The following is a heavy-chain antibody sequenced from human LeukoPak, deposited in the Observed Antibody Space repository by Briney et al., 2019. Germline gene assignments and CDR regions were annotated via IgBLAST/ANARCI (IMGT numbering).Heavy chain of an antibody. Sequence: GASVKVSCKASGCTFTGYYMHWVRQAPGQGLEWMGWINPNSGGTNYAQKFQGRVTVTRDTSIRTAYMELTRLRSDDTAVYYCARVMDYGGNRENFDYWGQGTLVTVSS. V-gene: IGHV1-2*02. D-gene: IGHD4-23*01. CDR2: INPNSGGT. CDR1: GCTFTGYY. CDR3: ARVMDYGGNRENFDY. J-gene: IGHJ4*02.